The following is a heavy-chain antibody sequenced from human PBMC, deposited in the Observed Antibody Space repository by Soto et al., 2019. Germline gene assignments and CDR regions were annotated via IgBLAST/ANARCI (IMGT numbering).Heavy chain of an antibody. Sequence: GGSLRLSCAASGFTFSSYSMNWVRQAPGKGLEWVSSISSSSSYIYYADSVKGRFTISRDNAKNSLYLQMNSLRAEDTAVYYCARDGPNYYASPHDAFDIWGQGTMVTVSS. CDR3: ARDGPNYYASPHDAFDI. CDR2: ISSSSSYI. CDR1: GFTFSSYS. V-gene: IGHV3-21*01. J-gene: IGHJ3*02. D-gene: IGHD3-22*01.